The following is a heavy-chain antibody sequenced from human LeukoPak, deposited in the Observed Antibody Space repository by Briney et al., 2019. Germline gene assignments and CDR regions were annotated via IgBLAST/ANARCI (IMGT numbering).Heavy chain of an antibody. V-gene: IGHV4-59*12. D-gene: IGHD6-25*01. Sequence: SETLSLTCTVAGGSISSYFWSWIRQPPGKGLEWIGYIYYSGSTNYNPSLKSRVTISVDTSKNQFSLKLSSVTAAGTAVYYCARRSALLLDYWGQGTLVTVSS. J-gene: IGHJ4*02. CDR3: ARRSALLLDY. CDR2: IYYSGST. CDR1: GGSISSYF.